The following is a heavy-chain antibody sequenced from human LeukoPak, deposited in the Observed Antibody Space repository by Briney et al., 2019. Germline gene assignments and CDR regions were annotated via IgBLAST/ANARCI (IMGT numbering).Heavy chain of an antibody. CDR3: ARTPYYYDSSGYYHLSLYYFDY. CDR1: GGTFSSYA. CDR2: IIPIVGTA. D-gene: IGHD3-22*01. V-gene: IGHV1-69*05. Sequence: SVKVSCKASGGTFSSYAISWVRQAPGQGLEWMGGIIPIVGTANYAQKFQGGVTITTDESTSTAYMELSSLRSEDTAVYYCARTPYYYDSSGYYHLSLYYFDYWGQGTLVTVSS. J-gene: IGHJ4*02.